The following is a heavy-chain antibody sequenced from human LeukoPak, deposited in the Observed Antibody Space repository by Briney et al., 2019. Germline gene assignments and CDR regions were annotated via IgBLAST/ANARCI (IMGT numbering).Heavy chain of an antibody. CDR3: AKSMTLQWRGFFDL. D-gene: IGHD6-19*01. V-gene: IGHV3-23*01. CDR2: ISDSGANT. Sequence: GGSLRLSCAASGFTFSTYAMSWVRQAPGKGLEWVSTISDSGANTYYADSVRGRFTISRDNSKNTLYLQKNGLRADDTATYYCAKSMTLQWRGFFDLWGRGTHVTVSS. J-gene: IGHJ2*01. CDR1: GFTFSTYA.